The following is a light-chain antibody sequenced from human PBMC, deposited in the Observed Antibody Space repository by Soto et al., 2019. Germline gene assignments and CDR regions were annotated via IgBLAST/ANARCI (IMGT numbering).Light chain of an antibody. J-gene: IGKJ4*01. CDR2: GAS. Sequence: EIVLTQSPGTLSLSPGERATLSCRASQSVSSGFLAWYQQKPGQAPRLLIYGASSRATGVPDRVSGSGSGTDFTLTIIRLEPEDFAVYYCQQYGRSVTFGGGTKVEIK. CDR1: QSVSSGF. CDR3: QQYGRSVT. V-gene: IGKV3-20*01.